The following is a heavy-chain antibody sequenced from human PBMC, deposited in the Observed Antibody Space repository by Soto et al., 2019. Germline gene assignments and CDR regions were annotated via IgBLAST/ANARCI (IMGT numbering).Heavy chain of an antibody. V-gene: IGHV1-8*01. J-gene: IGHJ4*02. CDR2: LNPRNGKT. D-gene: IGHD5-18*01. Sequence: QVQLVQSGAEVKKPGASVKVSCQTSGYNFSTYYVNWVRQAAGQGPEWMGWLNPRNGKTGYVQKFRGRISMTRDTSIATVYLELSRLTSEDTAIYYCAREADTSMVDYWGQGTLVTVSS. CDR1: GYNFSTYY. CDR3: AREADTSMVDY.